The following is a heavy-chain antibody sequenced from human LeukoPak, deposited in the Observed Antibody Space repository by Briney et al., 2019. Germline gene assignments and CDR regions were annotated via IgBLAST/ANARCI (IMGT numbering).Heavy chain of an antibody. V-gene: IGHV2-5*01. J-gene: IGHJ5*02. D-gene: IGHD6-13*01. CDR3: AHISSWPSWFDP. Sequence: SGPTLVKPTQTLTRTCTFSGFSLSTSGVGVGWIRQPPGKALECLALIYRNDYKRYRPSLESRLTITKDTSKNQVVLTMTNMDPVDTATYYCAHISSWPSWFDPWGQGTLVTVSS. CDR1: GFSLSTSGVG. CDR2: IYRNDYK.